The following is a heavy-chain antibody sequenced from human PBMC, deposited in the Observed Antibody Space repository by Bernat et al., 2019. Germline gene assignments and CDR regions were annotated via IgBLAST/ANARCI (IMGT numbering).Heavy chain of an antibody. CDR2: ISFDGNKK. D-gene: IGHD2-21*01. CDR1: GFTLRYV. Sequence: QVQLVESGGGVVQPGRSLRLSCAASGFTLRYVMHWVRQTPGKGLEWVAVISFDGNKKDYADSVKARFTVSRDSSKNTLYLQMNSLRIEDTALYYCARGDCHFNVAFHIWGQGTIVTVS. J-gene: IGHJ3*02. CDR3: ARGDCHFNVAFHI. V-gene: IGHV3-30*01.